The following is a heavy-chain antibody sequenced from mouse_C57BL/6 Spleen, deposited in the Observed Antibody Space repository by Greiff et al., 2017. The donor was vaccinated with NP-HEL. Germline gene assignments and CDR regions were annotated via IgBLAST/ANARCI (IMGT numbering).Heavy chain of an antibody. J-gene: IGHJ4*01. V-gene: IGHV1-82*01. CDR3: ARYVYYDYEAMDY. D-gene: IGHD2-1*01. CDR2: IYPGDGDT. CDR1: GYAFSSSW. Sequence: VQLQQSGPELVKPGASVKISCKASGYAFSSSWMNWVKQRPGKGLEWIGRIYPGDGDTNYNGKFKGKATLTADKSSSTAYMQLSSLTSEDSAVYFCARYVYYDYEAMDYWGQGTSVTVSS.